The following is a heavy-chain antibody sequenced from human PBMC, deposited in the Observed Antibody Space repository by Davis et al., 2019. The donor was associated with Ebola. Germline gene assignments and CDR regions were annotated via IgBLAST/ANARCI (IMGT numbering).Heavy chain of an antibody. CDR3: ATNSGSSSSFDY. Sequence: PGGSLRLSCVASGFTFSSYSMNWLRQAPGKGLEWVSCVRSSTTYIYYADSVKGRFTISRDNAKNSLYLQMNSLRGEDTAVYYCATNSGSSSSFDYRGQGTLVTVSS. CDR1: GFTFSSYS. D-gene: IGHD1-26*01. V-gene: IGHV3-21*01. CDR2: VRSSTTYI. J-gene: IGHJ4*02.